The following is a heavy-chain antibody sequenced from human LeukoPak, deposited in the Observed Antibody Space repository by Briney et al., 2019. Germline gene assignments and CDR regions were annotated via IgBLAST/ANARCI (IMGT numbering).Heavy chain of an antibody. Sequence: GGSLRLSCAASGFTFRTSAMHWVRQAPGKGLEWVAFIRYDGSNKYYADSVKGRFTISRDNSKNTLYLQMNSLRAEDTAVYYCARENSGSYYQFDCWGQGTLVTVSS. CDR1: GFTFRTSA. V-gene: IGHV3-30*02. D-gene: IGHD1-26*01. CDR3: ARENSGSYYQFDC. CDR2: IRYDGSNK. J-gene: IGHJ4*02.